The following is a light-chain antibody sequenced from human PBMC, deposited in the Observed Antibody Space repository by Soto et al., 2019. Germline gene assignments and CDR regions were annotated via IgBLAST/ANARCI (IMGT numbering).Light chain of an antibody. CDR1: QSVTSY. V-gene: IGKV3-15*01. CDR3: QQYNGWPLT. Sequence: EIRMTQSPSTLSVSPGERATLTCRASQSVTSYLAWYQQKPGQAPRLLIYGASTRDSGVPARFSGSGSGTEFTLTISSLQSEDFAIYYCQQYNGWPLTLGGGTKVEIK. CDR2: GAS. J-gene: IGKJ4*01.